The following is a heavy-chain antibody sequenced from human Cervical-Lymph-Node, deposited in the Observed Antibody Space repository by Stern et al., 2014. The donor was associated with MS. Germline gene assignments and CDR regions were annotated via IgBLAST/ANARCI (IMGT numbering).Heavy chain of an antibody. CDR3: ARNKGLFFL. CDR1: GGSITNYY. Sequence: VQLVESGPGLVKPSETLSLTCTVSGGSITNYYWSWIRQPPGKGLEWIGYIYYSGSTNYNPSLKSRVTITEDASKNQFPLKLSSVPAADTAGYYWARNKGLFFLWGQGTLGTVSS. CDR2: IYYSGST. V-gene: IGHV4-59*01. D-gene: IGHD2/OR15-2a*01. J-gene: IGHJ4*01.